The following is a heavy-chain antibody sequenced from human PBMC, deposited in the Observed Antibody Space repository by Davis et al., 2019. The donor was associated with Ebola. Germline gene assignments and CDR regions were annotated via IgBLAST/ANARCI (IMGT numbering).Heavy chain of an antibody. D-gene: IGHD5-12*01. J-gene: IGHJ6*02. V-gene: IGHV4-34*01. CDR1: GGSFSGYY. CDR3: ARGEYSGYDWNYYYYYGMDV. Sequence: SETLSLTCAVYGGSFSGYYWSWIRQPPGKGLEWIGEINHSGSTNYNPSLKSRVTISVDTSKNQFSLKLSSVTAADTAVYCCARGEYSGYDWNYYYYYGMDVWGQGTTVTVSS. CDR2: INHSGST.